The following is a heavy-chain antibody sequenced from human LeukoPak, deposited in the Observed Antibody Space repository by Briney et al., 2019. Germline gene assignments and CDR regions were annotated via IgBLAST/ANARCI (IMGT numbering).Heavy chain of an antibody. CDR1: GGTFSSYA. CDR3: ARGERKYYYGSGSYYPT. CDR2: IIPTFGTA. V-gene: IGHV1-69*05. Sequence: GASVKVSCKASGGTFSSYAISWVRQAPGQGLEWMGRIIPTFGTANYAQKFQGRVTITTDESTSTAYMELSSLRSEGTAVYYCARGERKYYYGSGSYYPTWGQGTLVTVSS. D-gene: IGHD3-10*01. J-gene: IGHJ5*02.